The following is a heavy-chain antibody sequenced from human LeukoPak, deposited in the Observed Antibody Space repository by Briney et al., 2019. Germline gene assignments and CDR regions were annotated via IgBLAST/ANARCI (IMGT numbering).Heavy chain of an antibody. CDR1: GGTFSSYA. CDR3: ARGGIVATIIRAWFDP. Sequence: SVKVSCKASGGTFSSYAISWVRQAPGQGLEWMGGIIPIFGTANYAQKFQGRVTITADESTSTAYMELSSLRSEDTAVYYCARGGIVATIIRAWFDPWGQGTLVTVSS. J-gene: IGHJ5*02. CDR2: IIPIFGTA. D-gene: IGHD5-12*01. V-gene: IGHV1-69*13.